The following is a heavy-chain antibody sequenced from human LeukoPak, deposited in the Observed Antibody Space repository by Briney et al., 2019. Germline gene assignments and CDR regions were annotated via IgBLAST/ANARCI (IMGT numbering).Heavy chain of an antibody. J-gene: IGHJ4*02. Sequence: ASVKVSCKASGYTFTSYYMHWVRQAPGQGLEWMGWINPNSGGTNYAQKFQGRVTMTRDTSVSTAYMELNWLTSDDTALYYCARDMAAAASYLFDYWGQGTLVTVSS. CDR2: INPNSGGT. D-gene: IGHD6-25*01. V-gene: IGHV1-2*02. CDR1: GYTFTSYY. CDR3: ARDMAAAASYLFDY.